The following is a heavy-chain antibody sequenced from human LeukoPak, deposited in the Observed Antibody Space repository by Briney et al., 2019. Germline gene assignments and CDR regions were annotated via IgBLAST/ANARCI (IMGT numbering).Heavy chain of an antibody. CDR2: ISGSGGST. V-gene: IGHV3-23*01. J-gene: IGHJ4*02. Sequence: GGSLRHSCAASGFTFSSYAMSWVRQAPGKGLEWVSAISGSGGSTYYADSVKGRFTISRDNSKNTLYLQMNSLRAEDTAVYYCAKDSSGWIDYFDYWGQGTLVTVSS. CDR1: GFTFSSYA. D-gene: IGHD6-19*01. CDR3: AKDSSGWIDYFDY.